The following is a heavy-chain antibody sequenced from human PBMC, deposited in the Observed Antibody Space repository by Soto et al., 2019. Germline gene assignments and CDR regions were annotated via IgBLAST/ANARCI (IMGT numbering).Heavy chain of an antibody. V-gene: IGHV3-23*01. Sequence: GGSLRLSCAASGFIFENFGMSWVCQAPGKGLEWISSISGSGFKKYYADSVKGRFTISRDNSKSTVYLELNNLSAEDTAVYHCAKNQGVELVPLATVDWFDPWGQGSVVTVSS. J-gene: IGHJ5*02. CDR1: GFIFENFG. D-gene: IGHD1-26*01. CDR2: ISGSGFKK. CDR3: AKNQGVELVPLATVDWFDP.